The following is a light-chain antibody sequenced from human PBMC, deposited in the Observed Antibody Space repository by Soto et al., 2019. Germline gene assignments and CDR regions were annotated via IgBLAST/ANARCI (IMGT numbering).Light chain of an antibody. Sequence: VVLTQSPATLSLSPVERATLSGRASQSVSSYLAWYQQKPGQAPRLLIYDASNRATGIPARFSGSGSGTDFTLTISSLEPEDFAVYYCQQRSNWPPFFGQGTRLEIK. CDR2: DAS. V-gene: IGKV3-11*01. CDR1: QSVSSY. J-gene: IGKJ5*01. CDR3: QQRSNWPPF.